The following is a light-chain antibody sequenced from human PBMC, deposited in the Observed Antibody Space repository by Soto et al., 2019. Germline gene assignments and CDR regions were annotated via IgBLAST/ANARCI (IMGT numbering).Light chain of an antibody. V-gene: IGLV2-8*01. J-gene: IGLJ2*01. CDR2: DVN. CDR3: SSYAGSNNYVV. CDR1: SSDVGDYNY. Sequence: VLTQPPSASGSPGQSVTISCTGTSSDVGDYNYVSWYQQHPGKAPKLMIYDVNKRPSGVPDRFSGSKSGNTASLTVSGLQAEDEADYYCSSYAGSNNYVVFGGGTTLTVL.